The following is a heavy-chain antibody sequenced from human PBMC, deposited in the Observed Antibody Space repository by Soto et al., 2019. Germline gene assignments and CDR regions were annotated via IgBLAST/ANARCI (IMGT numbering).Heavy chain of an antibody. J-gene: IGHJ6*02. CDR3: ARLGLFVGTRKKYYYYGMDV. CDR1: GYSFTSYL. CDR2: IYPGDSDT. Sequence: GAALKISCKGSGYSFTSYLIGWVRQMPGKGMEWMGIIYPGDSDTRYSPSFQGQVTISADKSISTAYLQWSSLKASDTAMYYCARLGLFVGTRKKYYYYGMDVWGQGTTVTVSS. D-gene: IGHD2-8*01. V-gene: IGHV5-51*01.